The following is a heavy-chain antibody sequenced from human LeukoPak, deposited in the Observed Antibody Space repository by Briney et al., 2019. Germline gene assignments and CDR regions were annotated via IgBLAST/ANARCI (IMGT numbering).Heavy chain of an antibody. J-gene: IGHJ4*02. CDR2: INWNGGST. CDR3: ARGEVGAKGDY. CDR1: GFTFSSYG. V-gene: IGHV3-20*04. D-gene: IGHD1-26*01. Sequence: PGRSLRLSCAASGFTFSSYGMHWVRQAPGKGLEWVSGINWNGGSTGYADSVKGRFTISRDNAKNSLYLQMNSLRAEDTALYYCARGEVGAKGDYWGQGTLVTVSS.